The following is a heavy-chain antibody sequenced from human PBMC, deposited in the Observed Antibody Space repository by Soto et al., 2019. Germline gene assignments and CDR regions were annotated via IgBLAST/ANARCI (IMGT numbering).Heavy chain of an antibody. CDR3: ARLTITMVRGNWFDP. J-gene: IGHJ5*02. CDR2: IYYSGST. CDR1: GFSISSYY. D-gene: IGHD3-10*01. Sequence: PSETLSLTCTVSGFSISSYYWSWIRQPPGKGLEWIGYIYYSGSTNYNPSLKSRVTISVDTSKNQFSLKLSSVTAADTAVYYCARLTITMVRGNWFDPWGQGTLVTVSS. V-gene: IGHV4-59*01.